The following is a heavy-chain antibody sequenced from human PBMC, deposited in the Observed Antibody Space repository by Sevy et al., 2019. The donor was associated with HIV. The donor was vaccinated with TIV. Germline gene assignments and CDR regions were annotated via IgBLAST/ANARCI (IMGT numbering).Heavy chain of an antibody. Sequence: GGSLRLSCAASGFTFSSYAMSWVRQAPGKGLEWVSAIRGSGGGTYYADSVKGRFTISRDNSKNTLYLQMNSLRAEDTAVYYCAKGTDYYDSSGYYYVDYWGQGTLVTVSS. V-gene: IGHV3-23*01. D-gene: IGHD3-22*01. J-gene: IGHJ4*02. CDR2: IRGSGGGT. CDR3: AKGTDYYDSSGYYYVDY. CDR1: GFTFSSYA.